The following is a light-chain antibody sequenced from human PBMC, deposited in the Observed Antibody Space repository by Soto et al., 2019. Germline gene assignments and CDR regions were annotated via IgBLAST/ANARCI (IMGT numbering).Light chain of an antibody. CDR1: QSVSSNN. CDR3: QKYDNSVCK. Sequence: ILLTQAQVTLSSPQSEIATLSVRSSQSVSSNNLAWYQQRPGQAPRLLIYGASRRATGIADRFSGSGSGTDFTLTISRLEPEDLALYYCQKYDNSVCKFGQGTRLEIK. J-gene: IGKJ5*01. V-gene: IGKV3-20*01. CDR2: GAS.